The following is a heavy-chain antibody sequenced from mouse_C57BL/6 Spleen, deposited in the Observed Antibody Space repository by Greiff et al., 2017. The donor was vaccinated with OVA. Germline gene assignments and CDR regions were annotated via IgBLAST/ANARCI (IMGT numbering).Heavy chain of an antibody. Sequence: EVQLVESGGGLVKPGGSLKLSCAASGFTFSSYAMSWVRQTPEKRLAWVATISDGGSYTYYPDNVKGRFTISRDNAKNNLYLQMSHLKSEDTAMYYCAREIYYDYRGAMDYWGQGTSVTVSS. CDR3: AREIYYDYRGAMDY. CDR2: ISDGGSYT. V-gene: IGHV5-4*01. CDR1: GFTFSSYA. J-gene: IGHJ4*01. D-gene: IGHD2-4*01.